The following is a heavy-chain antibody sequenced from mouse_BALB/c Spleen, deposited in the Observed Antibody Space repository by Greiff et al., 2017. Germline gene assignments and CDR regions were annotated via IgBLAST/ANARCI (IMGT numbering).Heavy chain of an antibody. CDR3: ARGDIYYYGSSSSWFAY. CDR2: ISSGGST. J-gene: IGHJ3*01. D-gene: IGHD1-1*01. Sequence: EVQLQESGGGLVKPGGSLKLSCAASGFTFSSYAMSWVRQTPEKRLEWVASISSGGSTYYPDSVKGRFTISRDNARNILYLQMSSLRSEDTAMYYCARGDIYYYGSSSSWFAYWGQGTLVTVSA. V-gene: IGHV5-6-5*01. CDR1: GFTFSSYA.